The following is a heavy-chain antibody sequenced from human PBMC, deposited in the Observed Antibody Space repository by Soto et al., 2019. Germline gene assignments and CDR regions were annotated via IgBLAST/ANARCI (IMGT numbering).Heavy chain of an antibody. J-gene: IGHJ4*02. Sequence: QLQLQESGPGLVKPSETLSLTCTVSGDSISSSGYYWDWIRQPPGKGLEWIGRIDYSGSTSYNPSLKSRVTIFRDTSKNQFALNLSSVTAADTAVYYCARLGSGWPFDNWGQGTLVTVSS. CDR3: ARLGSGWPFDN. CDR1: GDSISSSGYY. V-gene: IGHV4-39*01. D-gene: IGHD6-25*01. CDR2: IDYSGST.